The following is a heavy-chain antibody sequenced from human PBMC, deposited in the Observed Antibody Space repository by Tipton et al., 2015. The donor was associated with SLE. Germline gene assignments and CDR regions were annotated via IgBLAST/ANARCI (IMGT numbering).Heavy chain of an antibody. CDR3: ARDYYGSGSYYQPGAFDI. CDR2: IYYSGST. Sequence: TLSLTCTVSGGSISSSNYYWGWIRQPPGKGLEWIGSIYYSGSTYYNPSLKRRVTMSVDTSKNQFSLKLSSVTAADTAVYYCARDYYGSGSYYQPGAFDIWGQGTMVTVSS. V-gene: IGHV4-39*07. J-gene: IGHJ3*02. CDR1: GGSISSSNYY. D-gene: IGHD3-10*01.